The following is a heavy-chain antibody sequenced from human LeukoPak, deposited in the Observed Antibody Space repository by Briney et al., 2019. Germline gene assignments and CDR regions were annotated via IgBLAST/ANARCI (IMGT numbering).Heavy chain of an antibody. CDR2: INHSGST. Sequence: SETLSLTCAVYGVSFSGYYWSWIRQPPGKGLVCIGEINHSGSTNYNPSLKSLVTISVDTSKNEFSLKLRSVPAATTVWYCCAGARFAYLAYWGQGTLVTVSS. V-gene: IGHV4-34*01. CDR3: AGARFAYLAY. D-gene: IGHD3-16*01. CDR1: GVSFSGYY. J-gene: IGHJ4*02.